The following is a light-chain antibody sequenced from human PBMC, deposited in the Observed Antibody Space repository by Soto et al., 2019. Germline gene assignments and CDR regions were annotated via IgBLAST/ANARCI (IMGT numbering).Light chain of an antibody. CDR2: EVS. Sequence: QSVLTQPVSVSGSPGQSITISCTGTSSDVGGYNYVSWYQQHPGKAPKLMIYEVSNRPTGVSNRFSGSKSGNTASLTISGLQDEDEADYYCSSYTSSSTLCVFGTGTKLTVL. V-gene: IGLV2-14*01. J-gene: IGLJ1*01. CDR1: SSDVGGYNY. CDR3: SSYTSSSTLCV.